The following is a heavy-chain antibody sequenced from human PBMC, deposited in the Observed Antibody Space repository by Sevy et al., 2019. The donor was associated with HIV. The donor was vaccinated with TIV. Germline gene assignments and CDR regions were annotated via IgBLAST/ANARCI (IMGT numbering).Heavy chain of an antibody. J-gene: IGHJ4*02. CDR1: GFTVSSNY. V-gene: IGHV3-53*01. CDR3: AITYYYDSSGYYFSY. D-gene: IGHD3-22*01. CDR2: IYSGGST. Sequence: GGSLRLSCAASGFTVSSNYMSWVRQAPGKGLEWVSVIYSGGSTYDADSVNGRFTISRDNSKNTLYLQMNSLRAEDTAVYYCAITYYYDSSGYYFSYWGQGTLVTVSS.